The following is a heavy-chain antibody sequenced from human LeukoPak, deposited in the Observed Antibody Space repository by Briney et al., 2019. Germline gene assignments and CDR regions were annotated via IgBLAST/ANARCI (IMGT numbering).Heavy chain of an antibody. V-gene: IGHV4-4*07. J-gene: IGHJ4*02. CDR2: INTSGST. CDR3: ARSRGTTLLTRFDY. Sequence: PSETLSLTCTVSGGSISNYYWSWLRQPAGKGLEWIGRINTSGSTDYNPSLKSRVTMSVDTSKNQFSLNLRSLTAADTAVYYCARSRGTTLLTRFDYWGQGTLVTVSS. D-gene: IGHD1/OR15-1a*01. CDR1: GGSISNYY.